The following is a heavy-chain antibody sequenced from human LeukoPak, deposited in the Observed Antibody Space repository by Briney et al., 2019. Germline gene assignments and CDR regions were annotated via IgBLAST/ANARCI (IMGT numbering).Heavy chain of an antibody. CDR3: ARAPGIAAAGTY. J-gene: IGHJ4*02. D-gene: IGHD6-13*01. Sequence: SETLSLTCTVSGGSISSGGYYWSWIRQHPGKGLEWIGYIYYGGSTYYNPSLKSRVTISVDTSKNQFSLKLSSVTAADTAVYYCARAPGIAAAGTYWGQGTLVTVSS. V-gene: IGHV4-31*03. CDR1: GGSISSGGYY. CDR2: IYYGGST.